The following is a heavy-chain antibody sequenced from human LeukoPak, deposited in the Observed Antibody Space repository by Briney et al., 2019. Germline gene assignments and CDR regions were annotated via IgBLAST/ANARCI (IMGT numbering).Heavy chain of an antibody. D-gene: IGHD1-1*01. Sequence: VSLRLSCAASGLTLTRSWMNWVRQAPGKGLEWVANMDPSGRHIGSVASVEGPFTISKDSAGTSFYLEMSSLRADDTATYYCAIWRPGNDWGRGGLVTVSP. CDR1: GLTLTRSW. CDR3: AIWRPGND. CDR2: MDPSGRHI. J-gene: IGHJ4*02. V-gene: IGHV3-7*01.